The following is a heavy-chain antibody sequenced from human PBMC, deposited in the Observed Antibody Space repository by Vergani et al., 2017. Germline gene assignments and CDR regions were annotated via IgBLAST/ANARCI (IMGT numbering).Heavy chain of an antibody. Sequence: QVQLQESGPGLVKPSQTLSLTCTVSGGSISSGGYYWTWIRPHPGQGLEWIGYIYYSGSTYYNPSLKSRVTISVDTSKNQFSLKLSSVTAADTAVYYCARAGCCRGGSCYGREPPYYGMAVGGQGTTVTVSS. CDR3: ARAGCCRGGSCYGREPPYYGMAV. CDR2: IYYSGST. V-gene: IGHV4-31*03. CDR1: GGSISSGGYY. D-gene: IGHD2-15*01. J-gene: IGHJ6*02.